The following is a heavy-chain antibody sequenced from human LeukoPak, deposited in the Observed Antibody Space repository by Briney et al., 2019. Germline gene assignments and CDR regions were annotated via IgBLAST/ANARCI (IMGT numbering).Heavy chain of an antibody. Sequence: SQTISLTCAISGDSVSSNSAAWNWIRQYPSRGLEWLGRTYYRYKWYNDYGVSVKSRITINPDTSKNQFSLQLDSVTPEDTAVYYCCHSLSGRTGAFDIWGRGTVVPVSS. CDR1: GDSVSSNSAA. CDR2: TYYRYKWYN. V-gene: IGHV6-1*01. D-gene: IGHD2-21*01. CDR3: CHSLSGRTGAFDI. J-gene: IGHJ3*02.